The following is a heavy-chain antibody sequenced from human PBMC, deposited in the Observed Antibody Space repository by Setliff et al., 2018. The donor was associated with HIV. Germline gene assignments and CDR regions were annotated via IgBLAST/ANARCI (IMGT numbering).Heavy chain of an antibody. CDR3: GGAAPRTGQGTIDY. V-gene: IGHV4-61*09. Sequence: PSETLSLTCAVSGYSISGSYCWSWIRQPAGKGLEWIGHIYTSGSTNYNPSLKSRVTISVDTSKNSFSLKMTSVTAADTAVYYCGGAAPRTGQGTIDYWGQGTLVTVSS. D-gene: IGHD1-1*01. CDR1: GYSISGSYC. CDR2: IYTSGST. J-gene: IGHJ4*02.